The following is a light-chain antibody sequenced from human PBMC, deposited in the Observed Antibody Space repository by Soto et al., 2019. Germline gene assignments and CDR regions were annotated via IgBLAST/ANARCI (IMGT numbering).Light chain of an antibody. V-gene: IGKV3-20*01. J-gene: IGKJ1*01. CDR3: QQYGSSWT. CDR2: DAS. CDR1: QRVSSRY. Sequence: EIVLTQSPGSLSLSPGERATLSCRASQRVSSRYLAWYQQKPGQAPRLLIYDASARATGIPERFSGSGSGTVFTLTISRLEPEDFAVYHCQQYGSSWTFGQGTKVEIK.